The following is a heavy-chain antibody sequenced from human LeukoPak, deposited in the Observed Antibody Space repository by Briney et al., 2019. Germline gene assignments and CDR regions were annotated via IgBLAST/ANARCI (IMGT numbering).Heavy chain of an antibody. Sequence: SETLSLTCTVSGYSISSGYWGWIRQPPGKGLEWIGSIYHSGSTNYNPSLKSRVTISVDTSKNQFSLKPSSVTAADTAVYYCASGAAAIDYWGQGTLVTVSS. CDR3: ASGAAAIDY. CDR2: IYHSGST. J-gene: IGHJ4*02. CDR1: GYSISSGY. D-gene: IGHD2-2*01. V-gene: IGHV4-38-2*02.